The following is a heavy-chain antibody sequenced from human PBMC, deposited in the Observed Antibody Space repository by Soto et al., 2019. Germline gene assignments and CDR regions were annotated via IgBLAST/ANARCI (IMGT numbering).Heavy chain of an antibody. J-gene: IGHJ6*02. CDR3: ARDLWGYCGADCYPLDV. CDR2: IYYSGST. CDR1: GGSISSSSYY. Sequence: SETLSLTCTVSGGSISSSSYYWGWIRQPPGKGLEWIGSIYYSGSTYYNPSLKSRVTISVDTSKNQFSLKLSSVTAADTAVYYCARDLWGYCGADCYPLDVWGQGTTVTVSS. V-gene: IGHV4-39*02. D-gene: IGHD2-21*02.